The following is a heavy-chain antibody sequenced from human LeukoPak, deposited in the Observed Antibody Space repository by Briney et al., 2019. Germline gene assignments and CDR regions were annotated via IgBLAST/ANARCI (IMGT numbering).Heavy chain of an antibody. Sequence: SETLSLTCTVSGGSISSSSYYWGWIRQPPGKGLEWIGSIYYSGSTYYNPSLKSRVTISVDTSKNQFSLKLSSVTAADTAVYYCAKGAAESIAVAGLGDYWGQGTLVTVSS. CDR3: AKGAAESIAVAGLGDY. J-gene: IGHJ4*02. V-gene: IGHV4-39*01. CDR2: IYYSGST. CDR1: GGSISSSSYY. D-gene: IGHD6-19*01.